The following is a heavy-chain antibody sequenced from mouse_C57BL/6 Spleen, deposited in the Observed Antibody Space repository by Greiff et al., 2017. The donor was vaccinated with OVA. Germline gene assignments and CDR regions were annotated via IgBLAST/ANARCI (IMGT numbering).Heavy chain of an antibody. J-gene: IGHJ1*03. Sequence: VQLQQSGPALVKPSQTVSLTCTVTGYSITNGNHWWNWLRPVSGSKLEWIGYISSSGSTDSNPSLKSRTSITRDTSKNQSFLQLNSVTTEDIATYSCARDRGNYYSAYWCFDVWGTGTTVTVSS. CDR1: GYSITNGNHW. CDR3: ARDRGNYYSAYWCFDV. CDR2: ISSSGST. D-gene: IGHD1-1*01. V-gene: IGHV3-4*01.